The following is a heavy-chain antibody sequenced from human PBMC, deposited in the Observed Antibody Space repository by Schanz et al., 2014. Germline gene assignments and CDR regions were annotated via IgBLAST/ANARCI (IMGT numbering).Heavy chain of an antibody. D-gene: IGHD1-1*01. CDR2: ISASGGTT. J-gene: IGHJ4*02. V-gene: IGHV3-23*04. CDR1: GFTFSSYA. CDR3: AKIERNED. Sequence: EVQLVESGGGLVQPGGSLRLSCAASGFTFSSYAMSWVRQAPGKGLEWVSAISASGGTTYYADSVKGRFTISRDNSNKTVDLQMNSLRAEDTAVYFCAKIERNEDWGQGTLVNVSA.